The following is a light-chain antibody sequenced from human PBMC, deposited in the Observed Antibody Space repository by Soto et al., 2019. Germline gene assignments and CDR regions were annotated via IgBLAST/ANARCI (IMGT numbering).Light chain of an antibody. CDR1: QSVSSSY. CDR2: GAS. J-gene: IGKJ5*01. CDR3: QQYGSSPLVT. V-gene: IGKV3-20*01. Sequence: EIVLTQSPGTLSLSPGERATLSCRASQSVSSSYLAWYQQKPGQAPRLPIYGASSRATGIPDRFSGSGSGTDFTPTLSRLEPEDFAVYYCQQYGSSPLVTFGEGTRLEIK.